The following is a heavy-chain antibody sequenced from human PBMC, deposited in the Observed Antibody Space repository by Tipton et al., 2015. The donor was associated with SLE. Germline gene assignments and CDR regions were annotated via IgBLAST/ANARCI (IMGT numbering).Heavy chain of an antibody. V-gene: IGHV3-23*03. J-gene: IGHJ4*02. CDR1: GFTFSSYA. Sequence: SLRLSCAASGFTFSSYAMTRVRQAPGKGLEWVSVLYSSGYNALYADTVKGRFTVARDNSKNTLYLQMNSLSAEDTAIYFCAKDSGGLRHTCDFCGQGTRVTVSS. D-gene: IGHD2-15*01. CDR3: AKDSGGLRHTCDF. CDR2: LYSSGYNA.